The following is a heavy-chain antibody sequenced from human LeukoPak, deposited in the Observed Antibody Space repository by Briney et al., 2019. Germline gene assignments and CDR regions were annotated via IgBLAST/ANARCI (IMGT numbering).Heavy chain of an antibody. V-gene: IGHV4-31*03. Sequence: SQTLSLTCTVSGGSISSGGYYWSWIRQHPGKGLEWIGYIYYSGSTYCNPSLKSRVTISVDTSKNQFSLKLSSVTAADTAVYYCARGGYCSSTSCFPFWFDPWGQGTLVTVSS. D-gene: IGHD2-2*01. CDR1: GGSISSGGYY. CDR3: ARGGYCSSTSCFPFWFDP. J-gene: IGHJ5*02. CDR2: IYYSGST.